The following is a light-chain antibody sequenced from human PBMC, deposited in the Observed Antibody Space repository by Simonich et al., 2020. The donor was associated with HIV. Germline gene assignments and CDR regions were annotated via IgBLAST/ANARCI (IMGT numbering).Light chain of an antibody. V-gene: IGKV4-1*01. CDR1: QSVLSNSTNKNY. CDR2: WAS. CDR3: QQYYSTPYT. Sequence: DIVMTQSPDSLAVSLGERATINCKSSQSVLSNSTNKNYFAWYQQKPGQPPKLLIYWASTRESGVPDRFSGSGSGTDFTLTISSLQAEDVAVYYCQQYYSTPYTFGQGTKLEIK. J-gene: IGKJ2*01.